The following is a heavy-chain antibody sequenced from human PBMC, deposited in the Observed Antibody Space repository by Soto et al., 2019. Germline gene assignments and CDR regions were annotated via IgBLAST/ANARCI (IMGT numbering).Heavy chain of an antibody. CDR3: TITPGIAAADVDY. CDR1: GFTFSGSA. Sequence: EVQLVESGGGLVQPGGSLKLSCAASGFTFSGSAMHWVRQASGKGLEWVGRIRSKANSYATAYAASVKGRFTISRDDSKHTAYLQMNSLKTEDTAVYYCTITPGIAAADVDYWGQGTLVTVSS. J-gene: IGHJ4*02. CDR2: IRSKANSYAT. D-gene: IGHD6-13*01. V-gene: IGHV3-73*02.